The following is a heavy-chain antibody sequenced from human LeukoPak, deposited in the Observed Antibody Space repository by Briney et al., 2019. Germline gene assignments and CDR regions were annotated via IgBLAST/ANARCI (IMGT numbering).Heavy chain of an antibody. CDR2: ISGSGGST. Sequence: SGGSLRPSCVASGFTFSSYAMSWVRQAPGKGLEWVSAISGSGGSTYYADSVKGRFTISRDNSKNTLYLQMNSLRAEDTAVYYCAKVGLFRLMVYYYFDYWGQGTLVTVSS. V-gene: IGHV3-23*01. D-gene: IGHD2-8*01. CDR1: GFTFSSYA. J-gene: IGHJ4*02. CDR3: AKVGLFRLMVYYYFDY.